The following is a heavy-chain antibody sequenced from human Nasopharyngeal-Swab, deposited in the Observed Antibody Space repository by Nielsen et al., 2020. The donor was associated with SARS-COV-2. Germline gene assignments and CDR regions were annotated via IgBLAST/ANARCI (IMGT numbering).Heavy chain of an antibody. V-gene: IGHV1-45*02. D-gene: IGHD2-8*01. J-gene: IGHJ6*02. CDR1: GNSITYGF. CDR3: ASGQCINGVCNPTDGLDV. CDR2: ITPCNGNA. Sequence: SVKVSCKASGNSITYGFLHWMRHAPGQELERKGWITPCNGNAKYAQKFQGRVSITRDGSRTTASLELSSLRPDDTAMYFCASGQCINGVCNPTDGLDVWGQGTSVTVS.